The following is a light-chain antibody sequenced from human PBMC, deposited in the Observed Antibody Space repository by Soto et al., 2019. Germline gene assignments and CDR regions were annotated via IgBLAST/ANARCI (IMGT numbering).Light chain of an antibody. CDR2: DVT. V-gene: IGLV2-14*01. Sequence: QSALTQPASVSGSPGQSITISCTGTSSVVGGYNYVSWYQQHPGKAPKLMIYDVTNRPSGVSNRFSGSKSGNTASLTISGLQAEDEADYYCSSYTISSALVFGTGTKATVL. J-gene: IGLJ1*01. CDR3: SSYTISSALV. CDR1: SSVVGGYNY.